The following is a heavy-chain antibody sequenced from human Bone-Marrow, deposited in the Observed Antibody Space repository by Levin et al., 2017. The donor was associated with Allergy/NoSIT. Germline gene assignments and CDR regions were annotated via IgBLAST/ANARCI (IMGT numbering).Heavy chain of an antibody. CDR2: ISTSAYII. V-gene: IGHV3-11*01. J-gene: IGHJ3*02. CDR1: GFNFTDHY. D-gene: IGHD3-16*01. CDR3: ARDRMLRGGTYGFDI. Sequence: GGSLRLSCAASGFNFTDHYMNWIRQSPGKGLEWVSSISTSAYIIYYADSVKGRFTIPRDNAKNSLYLQMSSLRAEDTAVYYCARDRMLRGGTYGFDIWGHGTMVTVSS.